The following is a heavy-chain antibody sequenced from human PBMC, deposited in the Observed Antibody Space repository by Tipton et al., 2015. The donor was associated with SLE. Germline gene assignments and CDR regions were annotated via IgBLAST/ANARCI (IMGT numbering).Heavy chain of an antibody. J-gene: IGHJ2*01. CDR1: GASMYTYF. D-gene: IGHD3-10*01. Sequence: LRLSCTVSGASMYTYFWTWIRQSPGKGLEWIGYIYDNGKTNYNPSLKGRVTISGDISKNQFSLKLSSVTAADTAVYYCARRPFRRIGMVQGIVRWYFDLWGRGTLATVSS. CDR3: ARRPFRRIGMVQGIVRWYFDL. CDR2: IYDNGKT. V-gene: IGHV4-59*12.